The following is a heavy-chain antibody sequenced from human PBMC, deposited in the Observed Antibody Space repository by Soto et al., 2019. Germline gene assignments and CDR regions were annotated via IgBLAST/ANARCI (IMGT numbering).Heavy chain of an antibody. D-gene: IGHD6-13*01. CDR2: IDPSDSYT. J-gene: IGHJ6*02. Sequence: HGESLKISCKGSGYSFTSYWISWVRQMPGKGLEWMGRIDPSDSYTNYSPSFQGHVTISADKSISTAYLQWSSLKASDTAMYYCARRVAAAGTPSYGMDVWGQGTTVTVS. V-gene: IGHV5-10-1*01. CDR1: GYSFTSYW. CDR3: ARRVAAAGTPSYGMDV.